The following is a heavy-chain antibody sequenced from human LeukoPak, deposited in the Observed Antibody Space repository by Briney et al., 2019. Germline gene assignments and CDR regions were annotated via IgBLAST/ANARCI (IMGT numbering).Heavy chain of an antibody. D-gene: IGHD6-19*01. J-gene: IGHJ4*02. CDR1: GFTFSRYW. Sequence: GESLRLSCAASGFTFSRYWIHWVRQAPGRGLEWVSRINPDGSTTTYADSVKGRFTISRDNAKNTVYLQMNSLRAEDTAVYYCARDPGIAVARTRPVGFDYWGQGTLVTVSS. CDR2: INPDGSTT. CDR3: ARDPGIAVARTRPVGFDY. V-gene: IGHV3-74*01.